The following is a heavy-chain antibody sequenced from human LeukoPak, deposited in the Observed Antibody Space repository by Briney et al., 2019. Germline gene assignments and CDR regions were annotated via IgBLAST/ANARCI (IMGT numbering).Heavy chain of an antibody. CDR2: ISYDGSNK. CDR1: GFTFSSYA. CDR3: ASDLAAAGTSYYYYGMDV. Sequence: PGGSLRLSCAASGFTFSSYAMHWVRQAPGKGLEGGAVISYDGSNKYYADSVKGRFTISRDNSKNTLYLQMNSLRAEDTAVYYCASDLAAAGTSYYYYGMDVWGQGTTVTVSS. V-gene: IGHV3-30-3*01. J-gene: IGHJ6*02. D-gene: IGHD6-13*01.